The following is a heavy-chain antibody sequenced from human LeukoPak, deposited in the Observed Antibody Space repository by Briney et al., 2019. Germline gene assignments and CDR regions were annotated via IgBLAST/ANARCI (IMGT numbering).Heavy chain of an antibody. J-gene: IGHJ4*02. V-gene: IGHV3-33*01. CDR1: GFTFSSYG. Sequence: GGSLRLSCAASGFTFSSYGMHWVRQAPGKGLEWVAVIWYDGSNKYYADSVKGRFTISRDNSKNTLYLQMNSLRAEDTAVYYCARDTYYYDSSGYFDYWGQGTLVTVSS. CDR3: ARDTYYYDSSGYFDY. CDR2: IWYDGSNK. D-gene: IGHD3-22*01.